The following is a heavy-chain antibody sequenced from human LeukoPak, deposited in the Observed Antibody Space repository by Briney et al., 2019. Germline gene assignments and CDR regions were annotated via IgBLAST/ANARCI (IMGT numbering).Heavy chain of an antibody. CDR1: GFTFDDYG. Sequence: PGGSLRLSCAASGFTFDDYGMSWVRQAPGKGLEWVSCISSSRSFIFYADSVKGRFTVSRDNAKNSLYLQMNSLRAEDTAVYYCARINPDEDAFDIWGQGTMVTVSS. CDR3: ARINPDEDAFDI. CDR2: ISSSRSFI. V-gene: IGHV3-21*01. D-gene: IGHD1-14*01. J-gene: IGHJ3*02.